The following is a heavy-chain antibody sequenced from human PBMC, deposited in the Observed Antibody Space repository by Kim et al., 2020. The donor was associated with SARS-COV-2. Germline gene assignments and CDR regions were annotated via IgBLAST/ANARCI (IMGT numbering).Heavy chain of an antibody. J-gene: IGHJ4*02. D-gene: IGHD6-19*01. CDR2: IWYDGSNK. CDR3: ASLLEPGIAVAMPAFGY. V-gene: IGHV3-33*01. Sequence: GGSLRLSCAASGFTFSSYGMHWVRQAPGKGLEWVAVIWYDGSNKYYADSVKGRFTISRDNSKNTLYLQMNSLRAEDTAVYYCASLLEPGIAVAMPAFGYWGQGTLVTVSS. CDR1: GFTFSSYG.